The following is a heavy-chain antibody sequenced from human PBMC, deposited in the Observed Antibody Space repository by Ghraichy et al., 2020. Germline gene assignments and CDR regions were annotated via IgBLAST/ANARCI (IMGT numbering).Heavy chain of an antibody. CDR1: GGSISSSSYY. J-gene: IGHJ6*02. V-gene: IGHV4-39*01. Sequence: SETLSLTCTVSGGSISSSSYYWGWIRQPPGKGLEWIGSIYYSGSTYYNPSLKSRVTISVDTSKNQFSLKLSSVTAADTAVYYCARHCSSTSCYYHYYGMDVWGQGTTVTVSS. CDR2: IYYSGST. D-gene: IGHD2-2*01. CDR3: ARHCSSTSCYYHYYGMDV.